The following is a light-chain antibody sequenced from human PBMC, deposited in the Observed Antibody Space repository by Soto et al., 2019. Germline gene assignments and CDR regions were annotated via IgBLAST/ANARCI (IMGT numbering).Light chain of an antibody. CDR3: QQANSFPIT. Sequence: DIQMTQSPSSVSASVGDTVTITCRASQGLKSLAWYQQKPGKAPRLLIYEATNLQSGVPPRFSGSGSGTDFTLTISSLQLEDFATYFCQQANSFPITFGQGTRLEIK. CDR2: EAT. J-gene: IGKJ5*01. CDR1: QGLKS. V-gene: IGKV1-12*01.